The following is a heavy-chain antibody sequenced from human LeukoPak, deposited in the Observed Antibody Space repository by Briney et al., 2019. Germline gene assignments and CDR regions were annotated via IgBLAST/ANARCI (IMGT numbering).Heavy chain of an antibody. J-gene: IGHJ6*02. CDR2: ISAYNGNT. Sequence: ASVKVSFTASGYTFTIYGISWVRQAPGQGLEWMGWISAYNGNTNYAQKLQGRVTMTTDTSTSTAYMELRSLRSDDTAVYYCARRCGGDCYSPYYYYYGMDVWGQGTTVTVSS. V-gene: IGHV1-18*01. D-gene: IGHD2-21*02. CDR1: GYTFTIYG. CDR3: ARRCGGDCYSPYYYYYGMDV.